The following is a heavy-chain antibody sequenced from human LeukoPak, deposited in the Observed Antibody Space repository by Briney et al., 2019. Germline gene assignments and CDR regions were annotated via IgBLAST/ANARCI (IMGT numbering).Heavy chain of an antibody. CDR1: GFTFSTYG. Sequence: GGSLRLSCAASGFTFSTYGMHWVRRAPGKGLEWVAVIRYDGNNKFYVDSVRGRFTISRDNSKNTLYLQMNSLRAEDTAVYYCARAYYSDITDYPYIGYWGQGVLVTVSS. CDR3: ARAYYSDITDYPYIGY. V-gene: IGHV3-33*01. D-gene: IGHD3-22*01. J-gene: IGHJ4*02. CDR2: IRYDGNNK.